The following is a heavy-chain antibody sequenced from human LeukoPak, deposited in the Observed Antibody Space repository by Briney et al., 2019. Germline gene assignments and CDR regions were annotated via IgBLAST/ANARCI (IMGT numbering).Heavy chain of an antibody. J-gene: IGHJ6*02. CDR1: GGSISSGGYY. D-gene: IGHD1-26*01. CDR2: IYYSGST. V-gene: IGHV4-31*03. Sequence: NPSQTLSLTGTVSGGSISSGGYYWSWIRQHPGKGLEWIGYIYYSGSTYYNPSLKSRVTISVDTSKNQFSLKLSSVTAADTAVYYCAREEWEPPYYYYGMDVWGQGTTVTVSS. CDR3: AREEWEPPYYYYGMDV.